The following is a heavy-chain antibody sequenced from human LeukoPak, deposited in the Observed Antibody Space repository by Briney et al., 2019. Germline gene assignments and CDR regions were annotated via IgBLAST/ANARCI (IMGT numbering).Heavy chain of an antibody. CDR2: IIPIFGTA. V-gene: IGHV1-69*01. D-gene: IGHD1-14*01. Sequence: RRASVKVSCKASGGTFSSYAISWVRQAPGQGLEWMGGIIPIFGTANYAQKFQGRVTITADESTSTAYMELGSLRSEDTAVYYCARDQGSPELPLPQYYYYGMDVWGQGTTVTVSS. J-gene: IGHJ6*02. CDR3: ARDQGSPELPLPQYYYYGMDV. CDR1: GGTFSSYA.